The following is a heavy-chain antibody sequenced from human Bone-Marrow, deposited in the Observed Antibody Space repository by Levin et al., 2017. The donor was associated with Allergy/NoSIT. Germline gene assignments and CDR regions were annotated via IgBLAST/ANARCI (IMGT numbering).Heavy chain of an antibody. D-gene: IGHD3-3*01. Sequence: SCAASGFTFDDYTMHWVRQAPGKGLEWVSLISWDGGSTYYADSVKGRFTISRDNSKNSLYLQMNSLRTEDTALYYCAKDSPHPYYDFWSGFFRFDPWGQGTLVTVSS. CDR3: AKDSPHPYYDFWSGFFRFDP. J-gene: IGHJ5*02. CDR2: ISWDGGST. CDR1: GFTFDDYT. V-gene: IGHV3-43*01.